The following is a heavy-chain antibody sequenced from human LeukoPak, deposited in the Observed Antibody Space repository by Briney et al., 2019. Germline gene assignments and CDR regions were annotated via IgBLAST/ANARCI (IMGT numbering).Heavy chain of an antibody. V-gene: IGHV4-31*11. CDR3: ARDLKSGSSGYYFGERETINAFDI. J-gene: IGHJ3*02. CDR1: VGSFSGYD. Sequence: ASETLSLTCAVYVGSFSGYDGSWIRQHPGKGLEWIGYIYYSGSTYYNPSLKSRVTISVDTSKNQFSLKLSSVTAADTAVYYCARDLKSGSSGYYFGERETINAFDIWGQGTMVTVSS. D-gene: IGHD3-22*01. CDR2: IYYSGST.